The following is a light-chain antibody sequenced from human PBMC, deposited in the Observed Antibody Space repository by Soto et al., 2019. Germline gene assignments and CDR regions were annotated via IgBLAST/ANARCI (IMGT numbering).Light chain of an antibody. J-gene: IGLJ1*01. CDR2: DVS. V-gene: IGLV2-14*01. Sequence: QSAVTQPASVSGSPGQSITLSCTGTSSEVGGYNYVSWYQQHPGKAPRLMIYDVSNRSSGVSNRFSGSKSGNTASLTISGLQAEDESDYYCSSYTSSSTNVFGTGTKVTVL. CDR3: SSYTSSSTNV. CDR1: SSEVGGYNY.